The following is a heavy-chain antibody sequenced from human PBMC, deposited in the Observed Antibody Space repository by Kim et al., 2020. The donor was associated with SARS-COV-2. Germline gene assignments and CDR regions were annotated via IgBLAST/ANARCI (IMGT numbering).Heavy chain of an antibody. D-gene: IGHD2-2*01. V-gene: IGHV5-51*01. CDR2: IYPGDSDT. CDR1: GYSFTSYW. Sequence: GASLKISCKGSGYSFTSYWIGWVRQMPGKGLEWMGIIYPGDSDTRYSPSFQGQVTISADKSISTAYLQWSSLKASDTAMYYCAGNPRQKVSTRHEPGNDAFDIWGQGTMVTVSS. CDR3: AGNPRQKVSTRHEPGNDAFDI. J-gene: IGHJ3*02.